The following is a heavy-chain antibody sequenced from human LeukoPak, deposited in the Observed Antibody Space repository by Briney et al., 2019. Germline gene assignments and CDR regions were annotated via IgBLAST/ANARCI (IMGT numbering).Heavy chain of an antibody. V-gene: IGHV5-51*01. D-gene: IGHD4-23*01. CDR1: GYSFTTYW. CDR2: IYPGDSDT. Sequence: GESLKISCETSGYSFTTYWIGWVRQMPGTGLEWVGAIYPGDSDTIYSPSFQGQVTISADKSVRTAYLQWNSLKASDSAMYYCASLRSGGNSDAFGIWGQGTMVTVSS. CDR3: ASLRSGGNSDAFGI. J-gene: IGHJ3*02.